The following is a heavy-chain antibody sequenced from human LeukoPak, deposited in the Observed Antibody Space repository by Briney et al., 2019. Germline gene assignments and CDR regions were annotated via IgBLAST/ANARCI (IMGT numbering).Heavy chain of an antibody. CDR2: ISGSGGST. Sequence: GGSLRLSCAASGFTFTNYAMNWVRQAPGKGLEWVSSISGSGGSTDYTDSVKGRFTISRDNSKNTLYLQMNSLRAEDTAVYYCAKDPTYYYDSRGYWGQGTLVTVSS. CDR1: GFTFTNYA. V-gene: IGHV3-23*01. J-gene: IGHJ4*02. CDR3: AKDPTYYYDSRGY. D-gene: IGHD3-22*01.